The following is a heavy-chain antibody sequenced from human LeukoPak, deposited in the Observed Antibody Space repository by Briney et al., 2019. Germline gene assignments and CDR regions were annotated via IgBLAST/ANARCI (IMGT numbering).Heavy chain of an antibody. CDR2: IYYSGST. CDR3: ARAKAATIYYFDF. V-gene: IGHV4-59*01. D-gene: IGHD5-24*01. CDR1: GGSISSYY. J-gene: IGHJ4*02. Sequence: SETLSLTCTVSGGSISSYYWSWIRQPPGKGLEWIGYIYYSGSTNYNPSLKSRVTISVDTSKNQFSLKLSSVTAADTAVYYCARAKAATIYYFDFWGQGTLVTVSS.